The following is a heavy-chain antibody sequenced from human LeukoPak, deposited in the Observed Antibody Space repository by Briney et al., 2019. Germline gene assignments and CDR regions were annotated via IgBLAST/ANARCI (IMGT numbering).Heavy chain of an antibody. CDR3: ARVGYHADDAFDI. CDR1: GFTFSSYT. Sequence: PGGSLRLSCAASGFTFSSYTMNWVRQAPGKGLEWVSYISSSSSTMYYADSVKGRFTISRDNAKNSLYLQMNSLRAEDTAVYYCARVGYHADDAFDIWGQGTMVTVSS. J-gene: IGHJ3*02. CDR2: ISSSSSTM. D-gene: IGHD5-18*01. V-gene: IGHV3-48*01.